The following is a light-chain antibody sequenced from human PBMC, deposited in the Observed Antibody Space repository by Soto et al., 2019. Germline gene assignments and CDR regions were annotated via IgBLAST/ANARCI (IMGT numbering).Light chain of an antibody. Sequence: EIVLTQSPGTLSLSPGERATLSCRASQSITSNLAWFQQHPGQAPRLLIYGASSRATGIPVRFSGSGSGTEFTLTISSLQPEDFAVYYCQQYTDWPWGNFGGGTKV. CDR1: QSITSN. CDR2: GAS. CDR3: QQYTDWPWGN. J-gene: IGKJ4*01. V-gene: IGKV3-15*01.